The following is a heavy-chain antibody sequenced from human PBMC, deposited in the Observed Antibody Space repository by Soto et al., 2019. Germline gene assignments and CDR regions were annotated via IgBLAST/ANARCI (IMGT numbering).Heavy chain of an antibody. CDR1: ALTASKNY. V-gene: IGHV3-66*01. D-gene: IGHD3-10*01. Sequence: EVQLVESGGGLVQPGGSLRLSCAGSALTASKNYMSWVRQPPGKGLEWVSVIYSGGTTYYADSVKDRFSISRDNSKSTLYLQMDKLRAGYTAVYYCARGGSGSDWDYYGMDVWGQGTTVTVSS. CDR3: ARGGSGSDWDYYGMDV. J-gene: IGHJ6*02. CDR2: IYSGGTT.